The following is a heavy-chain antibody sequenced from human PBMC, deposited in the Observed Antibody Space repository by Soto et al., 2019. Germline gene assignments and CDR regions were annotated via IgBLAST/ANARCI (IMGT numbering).Heavy chain of an antibody. V-gene: IGHV5-51*01. D-gene: IGHD5-12*01. J-gene: IGHJ6*02. CDR1: GYSFTSYW. CDR2: IYPGDSDT. Sequence: GESLKISCNGSGYSFTSYWIGWVRQMPWKGLEWMGIIYPGDSDTRYSPSFQGQVTISADKSISTAYLQWSSLKASDTAMYYCARQMATMGYYYYGMDVWGQGTTVTVSS. CDR3: ARQMATMGYYYYGMDV.